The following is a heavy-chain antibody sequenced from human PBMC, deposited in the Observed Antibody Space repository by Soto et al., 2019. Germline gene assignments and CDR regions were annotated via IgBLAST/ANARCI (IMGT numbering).Heavy chain of an antibody. CDR3: ARGKPGYYGKDV. CDR1: GFTFSNYW. V-gene: IGHV3-74*01. J-gene: IGHJ6*01. Sequence: EVQLVESGGGLVQPGGSLRLSCAASGFTFSNYWIHWVRQAPGKGLVWVSRIKGDGSRIDYADSVKGRFTISRDNAKNTVYVQMNSLGDEDAAVYYCARGKPGYYGKDVWGQGTTVTVSS. CDR2: IKGDGSRI.